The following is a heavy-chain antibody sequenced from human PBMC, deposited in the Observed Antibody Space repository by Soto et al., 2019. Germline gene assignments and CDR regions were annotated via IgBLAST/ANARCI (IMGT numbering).Heavy chain of an antibody. D-gene: IGHD3-22*01. Sequence: PGGSLRLSCAASGFTFSSYSMNWVRQAPGKGLEWVSSISSSSSYIYYADSVKGRFTISRDNAKNSLYLQMNSLRAEDTAVYYCARDLGITMTQGNYWGQGTLVTAPQ. V-gene: IGHV3-21*01. J-gene: IGHJ4*02. CDR1: GFTFSSYS. CDR2: ISSSSSYI. CDR3: ARDLGITMTQGNY.